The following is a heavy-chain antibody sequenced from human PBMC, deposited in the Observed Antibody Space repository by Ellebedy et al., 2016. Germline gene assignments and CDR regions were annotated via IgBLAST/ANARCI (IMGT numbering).Heavy chain of an antibody. V-gene: IGHV3-7*01. CDR2: INQDGSET. CDR3: ARGPSYYDILTGYRFDY. D-gene: IGHD3-9*01. Sequence: GESLKISCAASGFTFSSYWMSWFRQAPGKGLERVANINQDGSETYYVDSVKGRFAISRDNAKNSLYLQMNSLRAEDTAVYYCARGPSYYDILTGYRFDYWGQGTLVTVSS. J-gene: IGHJ4*02. CDR1: GFTFSSYW.